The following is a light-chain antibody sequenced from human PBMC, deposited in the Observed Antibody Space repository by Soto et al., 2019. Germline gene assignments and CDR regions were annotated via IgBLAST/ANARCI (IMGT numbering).Light chain of an antibody. CDR2: DVS. Sequence: QSALTQPRSVSGSPGQSVTISCTGTSSDVGTYDFVSWYQQHPGKAPRLMIFDVSERPSGVPDRFSGSKSGNTASLTISGLQAEDEADHYCCSYAGSYTHVFGTGTKVTVL. CDR3: CSYAGSYTHV. J-gene: IGLJ1*01. CDR1: SSDVGTYDF. V-gene: IGLV2-11*01.